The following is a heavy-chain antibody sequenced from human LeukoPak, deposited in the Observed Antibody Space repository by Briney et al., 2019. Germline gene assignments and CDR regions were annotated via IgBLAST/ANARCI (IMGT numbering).Heavy chain of an antibody. CDR1: GYSFTTYW. V-gene: IGHV5-51*01. CDR2: VYPGDSDT. CDR3: ARHIGGSTGYYYYGMDL. D-gene: IGHD3-10*01. Sequence: GESLKTSCKGSGYSFTTYWIGWVRQMPGKGLEWMGIVYPGDSDTRYSPSFQGQVTISADKSISTAYLQWSSLKASDTAIYYCARHIGGSTGYYYYGMDLWGQGTTVTVSS. J-gene: IGHJ6*02.